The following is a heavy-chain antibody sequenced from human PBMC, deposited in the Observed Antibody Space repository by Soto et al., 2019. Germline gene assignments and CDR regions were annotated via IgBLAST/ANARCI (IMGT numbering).Heavy chain of an antibody. J-gene: IGHJ4*02. CDR1: GGSISTSSYY. Sequence: QLQLQESGPGLVKPSETLSLTCTVSGGSISTSSYYWGWIRQSPGKGLEWIGSISYSESTYYNPSIKSRLTISVDMSKNQFSLKLSSVTAADTAMYYCAGLYDYDISIYYWGQGTLVTVSS. D-gene: IGHD3-22*01. V-gene: IGHV4-39*01. CDR2: ISYSEST. CDR3: AGLYDYDISIYY.